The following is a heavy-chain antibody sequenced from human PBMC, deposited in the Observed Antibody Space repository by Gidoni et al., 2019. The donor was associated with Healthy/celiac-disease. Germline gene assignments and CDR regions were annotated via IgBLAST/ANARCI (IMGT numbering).Heavy chain of an antibody. V-gene: IGHV1-2*02. CDR3: ARVDTTLGLTAGFDP. CDR1: GYTFTGYY. CDR2: INPNSGGT. J-gene: IGHJ5*02. Sequence: QAQLVQSGAEVNKPGASLKVSCKASGYTFTGYYMHWVRQAPGQGLEWMGWINPNSGGTNYAQKLQGRVTMTRDTSISTAYMELSRLRSDDTAVYYCARVDTTLGLTAGFDPWGQGTLVTVSS. D-gene: IGHD6-25*01.